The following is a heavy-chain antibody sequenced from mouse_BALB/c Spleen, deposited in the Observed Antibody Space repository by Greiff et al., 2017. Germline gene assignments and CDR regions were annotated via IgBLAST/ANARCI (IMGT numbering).Heavy chain of an antibody. D-gene: IGHD2-1*01. V-gene: IGHV1-63*02. Sequence: QVQLQQSGAELVRPGTSVKISCKASGYTFTNYWLGWVKQRPGHGLEWIGDIYPGGGYTNYNEKFKGKATLTADTSSSTAYMQLSSLTSEDSAVYFFARADYGNSYYFDDWGQGTTLTVSS. J-gene: IGHJ2*01. CDR1: GYTFTNYW. CDR2: IYPGGGYT. CDR3: ARADYGNSYYFDD.